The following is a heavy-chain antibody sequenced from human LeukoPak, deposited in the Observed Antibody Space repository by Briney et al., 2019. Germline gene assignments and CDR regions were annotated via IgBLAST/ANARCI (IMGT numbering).Heavy chain of an antibody. J-gene: IGHJ4*02. Sequence: GGSLRLSCAASGFTFSSSAMSWVRQAPGKGLEGASAISNNGGYTYYADSVQGRFTISRDNSKSTLCLQMNSLRAEDTAVYYCAKQLGYCSDGSCYFPYWGQGTLVTVSS. CDR1: GFTFSSSA. V-gene: IGHV3-23*01. CDR3: AKQLGYCSDGSCYFPY. D-gene: IGHD2-15*01. CDR2: ISNNGGYT.